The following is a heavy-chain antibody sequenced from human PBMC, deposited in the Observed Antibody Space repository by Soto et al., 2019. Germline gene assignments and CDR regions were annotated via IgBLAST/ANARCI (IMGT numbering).Heavy chain of an antibody. V-gene: IGHV3-66*01. J-gene: IGHJ3*02. CDR2: IYSGGST. CDR1: GLTVSDSY. D-gene: IGHD4-17*01. Sequence: GGSLRLSCAASGLTVSDSYMSWVRQAPGKGLEWVSFIYSGGSTYYADSVKGRFIISRDKSKNTLSLQMNSLRAEDTAVYYCARVGRYGDGEPFDIWGQGTVVTVSS. CDR3: ARVGRYGDGEPFDI.